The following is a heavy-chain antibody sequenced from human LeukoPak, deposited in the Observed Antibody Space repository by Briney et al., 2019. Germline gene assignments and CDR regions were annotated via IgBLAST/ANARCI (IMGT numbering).Heavy chain of an antibody. CDR3: ATTLLRASTYMDV. J-gene: IGHJ6*03. CDR2: IGGSGGST. CDR1: GFTSSSVA. V-gene: IGHV3-23*01. Sequence: RGTLCLSSAASGFTSSSVAMSWVPQAPGPQLEWGSGIGGSGGSTYYADSVKGRFTISSDNSVHTLYLQMNSRRVEDTALYYCATTLLRASTYMDVWVKGGKVTVCS. D-gene: IGHD1-1*01.